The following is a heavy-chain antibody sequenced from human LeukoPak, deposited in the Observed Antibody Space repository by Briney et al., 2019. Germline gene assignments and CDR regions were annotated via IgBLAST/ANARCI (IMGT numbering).Heavy chain of an antibody. D-gene: IGHD2-2*01. CDR2: IYYSGST. V-gene: IGHV4-61*01. J-gene: IGHJ4*02. CDR1: SGSVSSGSYY. Sequence: SEALSLTCTVSSGSVSSGSYYWSWIRQPPGKGLEWIGYIYYSGSTNYNPSLKSRVTISVDTSKNQFSLNLSSVTAADTAAYYCLTYCSSTTSCLANWGQGTLVTVSS. CDR3: LTYCSSTTSCLAN.